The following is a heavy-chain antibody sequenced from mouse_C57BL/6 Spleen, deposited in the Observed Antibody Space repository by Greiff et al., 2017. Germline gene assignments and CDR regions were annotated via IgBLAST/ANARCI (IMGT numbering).Heavy chain of an antibody. CDR2: ISDGGSYT. J-gene: IGHJ4*01. CDR1: GFTFSSYA. V-gene: IGHV5-4*03. D-gene: IGHD2-3*01. Sequence: EVKLMESGGGLVKPGGSLKLSCAASGFTFSSYAMSWVRQTPEKRLEWVATISDGGSYTYYPDNVKGRFTISRDNAKNNLYLQMSHLKSEDTAMYYCARGDGRGYAMDYWGQGTSVTVSS. CDR3: ARGDGRGYAMDY.